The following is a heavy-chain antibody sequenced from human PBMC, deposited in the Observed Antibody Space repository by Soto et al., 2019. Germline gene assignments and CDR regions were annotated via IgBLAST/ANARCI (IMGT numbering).Heavy chain of an antibody. D-gene: IGHD6-25*01. J-gene: IGHJ4*02. CDR2: ISAFNGDT. CDR1: GYTFTSYG. Sequence: QVQLVQSGSEVKKPGASVNVSCKAVGYTFTSYGFSWVRQVPGQGLEWLGGISAFNGDTQYAQTMKGRLTVTTDTSTTTVHMQLRSLTPADTAVYYCTREAGWQRMVPYDWGQGTLVSVS. V-gene: IGHV1-18*04. CDR3: TREAGWQRMVPYD.